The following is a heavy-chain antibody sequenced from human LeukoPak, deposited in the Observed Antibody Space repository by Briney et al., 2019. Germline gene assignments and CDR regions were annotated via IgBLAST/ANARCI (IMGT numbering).Heavy chain of an antibody. CDR2: IYYSGST. V-gene: IGHV4-39*07. CDR1: GGSISSNSYY. D-gene: IGHD2-15*01. Sequence: PSETLSLTCAVSGGSISSNSYYWGWIRQPPGKGLEWIGSIYYSGSTYYNPSLKSRVTISVDTSKNQFSLKLSSVTAADTAVYYCARSAPTCSGGSCPNTRVGGYFQHWGQGTLVTVSS. CDR3: ARSAPTCSGGSCPNTRVGGYFQH. J-gene: IGHJ1*01.